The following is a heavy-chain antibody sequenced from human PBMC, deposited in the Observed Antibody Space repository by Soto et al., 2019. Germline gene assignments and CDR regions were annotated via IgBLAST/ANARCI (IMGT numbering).Heavy chain of an antibody. CDR3: ARDQGGPFDY. D-gene: IGHD2-15*01. V-gene: IGHV4-59*01. CDR1: GVSFSTYY. CDR2: IYYRGSS. Sequence: QVQLQESGPGLVKPSETLSLTCTVSGVSFSTYYWSWIRQAPGKGLEWIGYIYYRGSSNYNPSLKSRVTMSVDTSKNQLSLKLSSVTAADTAVYYCARDQGGPFDYWGQGTLVTVSS. J-gene: IGHJ4*02.